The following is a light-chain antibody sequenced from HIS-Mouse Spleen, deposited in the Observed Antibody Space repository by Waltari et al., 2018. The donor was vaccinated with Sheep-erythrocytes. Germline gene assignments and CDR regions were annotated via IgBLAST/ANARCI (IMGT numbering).Light chain of an antibody. V-gene: IGLV2-11*01. CDR3: CSYAGSYNHV. CDR2: EVS. CDR1: SSDLCGYTY. Sequence: QSALTQPRSVSGSPGPSVTLSCTGTSSDLCGYTYFPWYQQHPGKAPKLMIYEVSKRPSGVPDRFSGSKSGNTASLTISGLQAEDEADYYCCSYAGSYNHVFATGTKVTVL. J-gene: IGLJ1*01.